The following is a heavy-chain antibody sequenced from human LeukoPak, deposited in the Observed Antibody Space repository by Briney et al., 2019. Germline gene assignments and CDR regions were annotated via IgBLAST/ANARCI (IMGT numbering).Heavy chain of an antibody. D-gene: IGHD3-10*01. J-gene: IGHJ6*02. Sequence: GGSLRLSCGTSGFTFRSYAMSWVRQAPGKGLDSVSGISGTGGSTYYADSVKGRFTVSRDNSKNTLYLQMDSLRVEDTAVYYCAKDSTDLLWFGELSIGGMDVWGQGTTVTVSS. V-gene: IGHV3-23*01. CDR2: ISGTGGST. CDR1: GFTFRSYA. CDR3: AKDSTDLLWFGELSIGGMDV.